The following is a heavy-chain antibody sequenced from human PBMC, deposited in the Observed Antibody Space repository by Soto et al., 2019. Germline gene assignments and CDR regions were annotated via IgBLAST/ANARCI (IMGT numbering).Heavy chain of an antibody. CDR2: IYSGGST. Sequence: EVQLVESGGGLVQPGGSLRLSCAASGFTVSSNYMSWVRQAPGKGLEWVSVIYSGGSTYYADSVKGRFTISRDNSKNTLYLQMNSLRAEDTAVYYCARSPTAVAALFDLWGRGTLVTVSS. CDR3: ARSPTAVAALFDL. CDR1: GFTVSSNY. V-gene: IGHV3-66*01. D-gene: IGHD6-19*01. J-gene: IGHJ2*01.